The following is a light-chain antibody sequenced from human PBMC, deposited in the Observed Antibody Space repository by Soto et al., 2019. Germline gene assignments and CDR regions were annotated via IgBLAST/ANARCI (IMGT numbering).Light chain of an antibody. Sequence: QSALTQPPSASGSPGQSVTISCTGTSSDVGGANYVSWYQQHPGIAPKLIIYEVSKRPSGVPDRFSGSKSGNTASLTVSGLQAEDEADYYCSSYGGSNNFYVFGTGTKLTVL. V-gene: IGLV2-8*01. J-gene: IGLJ1*01. CDR1: SSDVGGANY. CDR2: EVS. CDR3: SSYGGSNNFYV.